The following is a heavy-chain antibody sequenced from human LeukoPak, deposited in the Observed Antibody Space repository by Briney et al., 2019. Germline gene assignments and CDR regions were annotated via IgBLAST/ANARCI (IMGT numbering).Heavy chain of an antibody. J-gene: IGHJ4*02. Sequence: SQTLSLTCTVSGASISSGSYYWSWIRQPAGKGLEWIGFIYNSGNTNYNPSLKSRVTISVDTSKNQFSLKLSSVTAADTAVYYCARARYFDCWGQGTLVTVSS. CDR1: GASISSGSYY. CDR3: ARARYFDC. V-gene: IGHV4-61*02. CDR2: IYNSGNT. D-gene: IGHD2-15*01.